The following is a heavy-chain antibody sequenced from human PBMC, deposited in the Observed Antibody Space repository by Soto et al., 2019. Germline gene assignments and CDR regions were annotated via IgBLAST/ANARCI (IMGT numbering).Heavy chain of an antibody. CDR1: GFTFSSYA. CDR3: AKISSGWYTQRRGYFQH. V-gene: IGHV3-23*01. D-gene: IGHD6-19*01. CDR2: ISGSGGST. Sequence: GGSLRLSCAASGFTFSSYAMSWVRQAPGKGLEWVSAISGSGGSTYYADSVKGRFTISRDNSKNTLYLQMNSLRAEDTAVYYCAKISSGWYTQRRGYFQHWGQGTLVTVSS. J-gene: IGHJ1*01.